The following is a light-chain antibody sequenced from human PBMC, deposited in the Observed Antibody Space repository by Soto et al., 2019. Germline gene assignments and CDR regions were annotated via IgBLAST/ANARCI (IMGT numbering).Light chain of an antibody. CDR3: QQYGSSQFT. J-gene: IGKJ3*01. V-gene: IGKV3-20*01. CDR1: QSVSNNY. CDR2: DTS. Sequence: EIVLTQSPGTLSLSPGEIATLSCRASQSVSNNYLAWYQQRSGQAPRLLIFDTSRRATGVPDRFSGSGSGTDFTLTISRLEPDDFAVYYCQQYGSSQFTFGPGTKVNIK.